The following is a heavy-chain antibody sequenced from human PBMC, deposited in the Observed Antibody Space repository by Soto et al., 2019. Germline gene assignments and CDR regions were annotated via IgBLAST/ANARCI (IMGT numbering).Heavy chain of an antibody. CDR2: IYYSGST. CDR1: GGSISSGGYY. Sequence: PSETLSLTCTVSGGSISSGGYYWSWIRQHPGKGLEWIGYIYYSGSTYYNPSLKSRVTISVDTSKNQFSLKLSSVTAADTAVYYCARTSSGWYGQRGSNDNWFDPWGQGTLVTVSS. J-gene: IGHJ5*02. D-gene: IGHD6-19*01. V-gene: IGHV4-31*03. CDR3: ARTSSGWYGQRGSNDNWFDP.